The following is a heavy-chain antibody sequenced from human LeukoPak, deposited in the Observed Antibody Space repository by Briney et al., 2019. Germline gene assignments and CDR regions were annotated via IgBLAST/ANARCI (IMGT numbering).Heavy chain of an antibody. D-gene: IGHD3-10*01. CDR3: AKDLWFGGY. CDR1: GFTFSSYA. V-gene: IGHV3-30*04. Sequence: GGSLRLSCAASGFTFSSYAMHWVRQAPGKGLEWVAVISYDGSNKYYADSVKGRFTISRDNSKNTLYLQMNTMRAEDTAVYYCAKDLWFGGYWGQGSLATVSS. J-gene: IGHJ4*02. CDR2: ISYDGSNK.